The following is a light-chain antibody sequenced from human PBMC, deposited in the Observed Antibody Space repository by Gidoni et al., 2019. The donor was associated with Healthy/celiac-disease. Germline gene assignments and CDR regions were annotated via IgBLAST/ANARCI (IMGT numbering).Light chain of an antibody. CDR1: SSNSGAGYA. CDR2: GNS. J-gene: IGLJ1*01. Sequence: QSVLTQPPSVSGAPGQRVPLACTGSSSNSGAGYAGHWYQQLPGTAPKLLIYGNSNRPSGVPDRFSGSKSGTSASLAITGLQAEDEADYYCQSYDSSLSGYVFGTGTKVTVL. CDR3: QSYDSSLSGYV. V-gene: IGLV1-40*01.